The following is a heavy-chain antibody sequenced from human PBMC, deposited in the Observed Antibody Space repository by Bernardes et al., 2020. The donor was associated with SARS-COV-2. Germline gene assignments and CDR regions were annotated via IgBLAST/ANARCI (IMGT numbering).Heavy chain of an antibody. J-gene: IGHJ6*02. CDR2: IYYSGRT. CDR1: GVSLSSYY. CDR3: ARSYIAAEVYYYGLDV. Sequence: SETLSLTCTVSGVSLSSYYWSWIRQPPGKGLEWIGYIYYSGRTKYNPSLKSRVTISVDTSKNQFSLKLSSVTAADTAVYYWARSYIAAEVYYYGLDVWGQGTTVTVSS. D-gene: IGHD6-25*01. V-gene: IGHV4-59*08.